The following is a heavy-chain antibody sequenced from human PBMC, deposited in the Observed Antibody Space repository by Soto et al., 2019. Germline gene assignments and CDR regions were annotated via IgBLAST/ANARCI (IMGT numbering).Heavy chain of an antibody. Sequence: SVKVSCKASGGTFSSYAISWVRQAPGQGLEWMGGIIPIFGTANYAQKFQGRVTITADESTSTAYMELSSLRSEDTAVYYCAIYYYDSSGYSLGGFDYWGQGTLVTVSS. D-gene: IGHD3-22*01. V-gene: IGHV1-69*13. CDR1: GGTFSSYA. CDR3: AIYYYDSSGYSLGGFDY. J-gene: IGHJ4*02. CDR2: IIPIFGTA.